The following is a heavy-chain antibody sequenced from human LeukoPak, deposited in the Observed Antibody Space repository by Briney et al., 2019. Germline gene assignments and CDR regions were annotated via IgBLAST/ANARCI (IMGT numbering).Heavy chain of an antibody. V-gene: IGHV5-51*01. CDR2: IYPGDSDT. CDR1: GYSFTSYW. D-gene: IGHD5-24*01. CDR3: ARRRKATIFWDAFDI. J-gene: IGHJ3*02. Sequence: GESLKISCKGSGYSFTSYWIGWVRQMPGKGLEWMGIIYPGDSDTRYSPSFQGQVTISADKSISTAYLQWSSLKASDTAMYYCARRRKATIFWDAFDIWGQGTMVTVSS.